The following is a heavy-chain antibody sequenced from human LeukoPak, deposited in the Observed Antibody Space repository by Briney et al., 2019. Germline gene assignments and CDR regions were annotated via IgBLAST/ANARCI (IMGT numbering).Heavy chain of an antibody. Sequence: PGGSLSLSCAASGFTFDDYAMHWVRQAPGKGLEWVSLISWDGGSTYYADSVKGRFTISRDNSKNSLYLQMNSLRAEDTALYYCAEDHGDSLLYFFDYWGQGTLVTVSS. CDR2: ISWDGGST. CDR3: AEDHGDSLLYFFDY. J-gene: IGHJ4*02. D-gene: IGHD4-17*01. V-gene: IGHV3-43D*03. CDR1: GFTFDDYA.